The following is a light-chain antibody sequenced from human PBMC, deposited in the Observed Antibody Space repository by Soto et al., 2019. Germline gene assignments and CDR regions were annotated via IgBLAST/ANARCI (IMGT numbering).Light chain of an antibody. V-gene: IGKV3-20*01. CDR2: GAS. CDR1: QSVSSSY. CDR3: QQYGSSPPYT. Sequence: EIVLTQSPGTLSLSPGERATLSCRASQSVSSSYLAWYPQKPGQAPRLLIYGASSRATGIQDRFSGSGSGTDFTLTIRRMEPEDFAVYYCQQYGSSPPYTFGQGTKLEIK. J-gene: IGKJ2*01.